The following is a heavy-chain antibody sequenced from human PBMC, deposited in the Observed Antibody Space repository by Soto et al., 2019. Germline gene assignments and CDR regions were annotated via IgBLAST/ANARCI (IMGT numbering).Heavy chain of an antibody. Sequence: QVQLVQSGAEVKKPGASVKVSCKASGYTFTRYAIHWVRQAPGQRLEWMGWINAGNGNTKYSQKFQGRVTTTRDTSASTAYMELSSLRSEDTAVYYCARGDYDILTGYSLNWFDPWGQGTLVTVSS. V-gene: IGHV1-3*01. CDR3: ARGDYDILTGYSLNWFDP. CDR2: INAGNGNT. J-gene: IGHJ5*02. CDR1: GYTFTRYA. D-gene: IGHD3-9*01.